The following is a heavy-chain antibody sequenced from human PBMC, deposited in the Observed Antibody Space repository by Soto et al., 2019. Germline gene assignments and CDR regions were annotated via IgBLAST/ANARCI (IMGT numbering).Heavy chain of an antibody. CDR3: ERGNYYYGLDV. CDR1: GITFSSYE. V-gene: IGHV3-48*03. J-gene: IGHJ6*02. Sequence: GGSLRLSCIYSGITFSSYEMSWVRQAPGKGLEWVSYMTNSGNSVSYADSVKGRFTISRDNAKNSLYLQMDSLRAEDTAVYFCERGNYYYGLDVWGQGTTVTVSS. CDR2: MTNSGNSV.